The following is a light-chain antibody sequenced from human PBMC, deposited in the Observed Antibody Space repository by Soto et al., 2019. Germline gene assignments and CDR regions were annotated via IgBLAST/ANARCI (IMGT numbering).Light chain of an antibody. CDR2: RAS. CDR3: QQYNNWPTIT. CDR1: QNIDIN. Sequence: EILMTQSPAALSVAPGGRAALSGGASQNIDINLVWYQQKPGQSPRLVIFRASTRATGIPARFSGSGSGTEFTLTISSLQSEDFAVYYCQQYNNWPTITVGQGTRLEIK. V-gene: IGKV3-15*01. J-gene: IGKJ5*01.